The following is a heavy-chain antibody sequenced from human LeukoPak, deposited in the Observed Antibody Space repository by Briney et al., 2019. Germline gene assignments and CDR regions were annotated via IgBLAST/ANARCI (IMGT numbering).Heavy chain of an antibody. D-gene: IGHD1-26*01. Sequence: SETLSLTRTVSGYSISSISSTYYWGWVRQSPGKRLEWIGSSIYHSGSTYYNPSLQSRVTISIDRSKNQFSLKLSSVTAADTAVYYCARRPMVLGRGYAFDIWGQGTMVTVSS. J-gene: IGHJ3*02. CDR3: ARRPMVLGRGYAFDI. CDR1: GYSISSISSTYY. CDR2: SIYHSGST. V-gene: IGHV4-38-2*02.